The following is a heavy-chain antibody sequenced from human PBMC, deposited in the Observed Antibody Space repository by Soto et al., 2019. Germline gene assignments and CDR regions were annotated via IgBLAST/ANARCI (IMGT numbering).Heavy chain of an antibody. CDR1: GGSISSSSYY. CDR2: MYYSGST. D-gene: IGHD6-13*01. CDR3: VRARARIAVAGTRFGELDY. J-gene: IGHJ4*02. V-gene: IGHV4-61*01. Sequence: PSETLSLTCTVSGGSISSSSYYWSWIRQPPGKGLEWIGYMYYSGSTNYNPSLKSRVTISVDTSKNQFSLNLSSVTAADTAVYYCVRARARIAVAGTRFGELDYWGQGTLVTVSS.